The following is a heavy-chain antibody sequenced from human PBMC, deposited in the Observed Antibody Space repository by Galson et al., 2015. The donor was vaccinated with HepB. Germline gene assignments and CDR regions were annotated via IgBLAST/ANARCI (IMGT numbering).Heavy chain of an antibody. V-gene: IGHV3-7*03. Sequence: SLRLSCAASGFTFSSYWMSWVRQAPGKGLEWVANIKQDGSEKYYVDSVKGRFTISRDNAKNSLYLQMNSLRAEDTAVYYCASQYQLPVEPFDYWGQGTLVTVSS. CDR3: ASQYQLPVEPFDY. CDR2: IKQDGSEK. CDR1: GFTFSSYW. D-gene: IGHD2-2*01. J-gene: IGHJ4*02.